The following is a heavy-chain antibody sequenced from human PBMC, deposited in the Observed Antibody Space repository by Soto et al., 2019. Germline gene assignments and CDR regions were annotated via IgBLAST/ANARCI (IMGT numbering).Heavy chain of an antibody. CDR2: MNPNSGNT. CDR3: ARGRTRQLLSLAY. D-gene: IGHD2-2*01. V-gene: IGHV1-8*02. Sequence: ASVKVSCKASGYTFTSYYMHWVRQATGQGLEWMGWMNPNSGNTGYAQKFQGRVTMTRNTSISTAYMELSSLRSEDTAVYYCARGRTRQLLSLAYWGQGTLVTVSS. J-gene: IGHJ4*02. CDR1: GYTFTSYY.